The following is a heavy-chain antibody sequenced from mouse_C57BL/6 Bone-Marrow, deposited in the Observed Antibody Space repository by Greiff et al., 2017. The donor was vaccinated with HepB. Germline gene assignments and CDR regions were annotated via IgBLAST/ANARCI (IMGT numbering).Heavy chain of an antibody. J-gene: IGHJ4*01. CDR2: IYPGDGDT. V-gene: IGHV1-82*01. CDR3: ARRGSSSMDY. Sequence: QVQLQQSGPELVKPGASVKISCKASGYAFSSSWMNWVKQRPGKGLEWIGRIYPGDGDTNYNGKFKGKATLTADKSSSTAYMQLSSLTSEDSAVYFCARRGSSSMDYWGQVTSVTVSS. CDR1: GYAFSSSW. D-gene: IGHD1-1*01.